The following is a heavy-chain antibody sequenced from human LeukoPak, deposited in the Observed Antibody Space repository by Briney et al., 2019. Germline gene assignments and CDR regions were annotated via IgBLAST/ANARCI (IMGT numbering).Heavy chain of an antibody. D-gene: IGHD6-19*01. CDR2: IYYSGST. CDR1: GGSISSSSYY. J-gene: IGHJ4*02. CDR3: ARVEVAGTGGAFDQ. Sequence: SETLSLTCTVSGGSISSSSYYWGWIRQPPGKGLEWIGGIYYSGSTYYNPSLKSRVTMSVDTSKNQFSLKLSSVTAADTAVYYCARVEVAGTGGAFDQWGQGTLVTVSS. V-gene: IGHV4-39*07.